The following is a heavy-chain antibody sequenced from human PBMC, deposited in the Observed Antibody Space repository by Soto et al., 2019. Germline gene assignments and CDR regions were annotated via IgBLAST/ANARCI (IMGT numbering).Heavy chain of an antibody. Sequence: GWSLRLSCAASGFTFSSYVMTWVRHAPGKGLEWVSTISGNSGSTYYADSVKGRFTISRDTSRNTLYLQMNSLRAEDTAVYYCEPRQTVMIGKAYWGQGTLVTVSS. V-gene: IGHV3-23*01. CDR2: ISGNSGST. CDR1: GFTFSSYV. D-gene: IGHD3-16*01. CDR3: EPRQTVMIGKAY. J-gene: IGHJ4*02.